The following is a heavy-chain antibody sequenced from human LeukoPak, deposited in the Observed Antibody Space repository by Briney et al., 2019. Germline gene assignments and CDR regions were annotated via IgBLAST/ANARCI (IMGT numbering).Heavy chain of an antibody. Sequence: SETLSLTCTVSGGSISSYYWSWIRQPPGKGLEWIGYIYYSGSTNYNPSLKSRVTISVDTSKNQFSLKLSSVTAADTAVYYCARDCSSTSCYPYDFWSGYSSDAFDIWGQGTMVTVSS. CDR1: GGSISSYY. V-gene: IGHV4-59*01. D-gene: IGHD3-3*01. J-gene: IGHJ3*02. CDR3: ARDCSSTSCYPYDFWSGYSSDAFDI. CDR2: IYYSGST.